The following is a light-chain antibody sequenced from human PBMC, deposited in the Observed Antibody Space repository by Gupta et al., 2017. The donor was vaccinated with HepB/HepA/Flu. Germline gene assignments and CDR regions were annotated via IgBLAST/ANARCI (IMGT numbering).Light chain of an antibody. CDR3: CSHAGSIGNVV. J-gene: IGLJ2*01. Sequence: QSALTQPRSVSGSPGQSVTISCTGTSSDVGGYNLVSWYQHHPGKAPKLIIYDVSKRPSGVPDRFSGSKSGNTASLTISGLQAEDEADYYCCSHAGSIGNVVFGGGTKLTVL. CDR2: DVS. V-gene: IGLV2-11*01. CDR1: SSDVGGYNL.